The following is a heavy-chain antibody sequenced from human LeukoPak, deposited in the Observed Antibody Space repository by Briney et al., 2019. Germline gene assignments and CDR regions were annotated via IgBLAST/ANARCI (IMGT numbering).Heavy chain of an antibody. CDR2: INPNSGGT. V-gene: IGHV1-2*02. CDR3: ARPYYDFWSGYPFFDY. Sequence: ASVKVSCKASGYSFTGYYMHWVRQAPGQGLEWMGWINPNSGGTNYAQKFQGRVTMTRDTSISTAYMELSRLRSDDTAVYYCARPYYDFWSGYPFFDYWGQGTLVTVSS. D-gene: IGHD3-3*01. J-gene: IGHJ4*02. CDR1: GYSFTGYY.